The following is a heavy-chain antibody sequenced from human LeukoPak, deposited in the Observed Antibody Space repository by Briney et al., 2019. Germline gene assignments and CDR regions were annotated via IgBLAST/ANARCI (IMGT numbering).Heavy chain of an antibody. CDR2: IKQDGSEK. CDR1: GFTFSDYY. Sequence: GGSLRLSCAASGFTFSDYYMSWVRQAPGKGLEWVANIKQDGSEKYYVDSVKGRFTISRDNAKNSLYLQMNSLRAEDTAVYYCARGTAFYDFWSGYYFDYWGQGTLVTVSS. D-gene: IGHD3-3*01. J-gene: IGHJ4*02. CDR3: ARGTAFYDFWSGYYFDY. V-gene: IGHV3-7*01.